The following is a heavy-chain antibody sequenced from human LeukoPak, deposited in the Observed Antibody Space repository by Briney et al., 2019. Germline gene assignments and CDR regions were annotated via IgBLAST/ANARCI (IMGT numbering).Heavy chain of an antibody. CDR3: ARQGLGRQWLVWDYFDY. CDR2: IYYSGST. J-gene: IGHJ4*02. Sequence: SETLSLTCTVSGGSISSSSYYWGWIRQPPGKGLERIGSIYYSGSTYYNPSLKSRVAISVDTSKNQFSLKLSSVAAADRAVYYCARQGLGRQWLVWDYFDYWGQGTLVTVSS. V-gene: IGHV4-39*01. D-gene: IGHD6-19*01. CDR1: GGSISSSSYY.